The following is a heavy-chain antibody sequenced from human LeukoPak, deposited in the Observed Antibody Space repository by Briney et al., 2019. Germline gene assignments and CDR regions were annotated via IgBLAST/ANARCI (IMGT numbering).Heavy chain of an antibody. CDR2: ISSSGSTI. J-gene: IGHJ4*02. V-gene: IGHV3-48*04. Sequence: GGSLRLSCTASGFTFSSYSMNWVRQAPGKGLEWVSYISSSGSTIYYADSVKGRFTISRDNAKNSLYLQMNSLRTEDTAVYYCARDLSLYCSGGSCYSLNYWGQGTLVTVSS. CDR1: GFTFSSYS. D-gene: IGHD2-15*01. CDR3: ARDLSLYCSGGSCYSLNY.